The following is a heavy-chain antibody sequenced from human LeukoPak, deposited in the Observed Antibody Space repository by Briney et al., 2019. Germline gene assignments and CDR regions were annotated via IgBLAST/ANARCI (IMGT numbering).Heavy chain of an antibody. Sequence: PGGSLRLSCAAPGFTFSKYWMNWVRQAPGKGLEWVANINQDGSEKHYVDSVKGRFTISRDNAKNSLFLQMNSLRAEDTAVYYCARDSVPVAGDYWGQGTLVTVSS. D-gene: IGHD6-19*01. J-gene: IGHJ4*02. CDR2: INQDGSEK. CDR3: ARDSVPVAGDY. V-gene: IGHV3-7*01. CDR1: GFTFSKYW.